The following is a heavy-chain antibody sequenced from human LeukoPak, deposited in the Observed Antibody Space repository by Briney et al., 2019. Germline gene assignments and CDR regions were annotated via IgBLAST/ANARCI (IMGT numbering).Heavy chain of an antibody. Sequence: ASVKVSCKASGYTFTSYGISWVRQAPGQGLEWMGWISAYNGNTNYAQKLQGRVTMTTDTSTSTAYMELRSLRSDDTAVYYCARGPMVRGVIIPHFDYWGQGTLVTVSS. V-gene: IGHV1-18*01. D-gene: IGHD3-10*01. J-gene: IGHJ4*02. CDR1: GYTFTSYG. CDR2: ISAYNGNT. CDR3: ARGPMVRGVIIPHFDY.